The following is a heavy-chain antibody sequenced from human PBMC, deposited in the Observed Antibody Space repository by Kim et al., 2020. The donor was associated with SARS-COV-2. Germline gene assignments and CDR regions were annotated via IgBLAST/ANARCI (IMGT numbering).Heavy chain of an antibody. CDR1: GGSISSYY. D-gene: IGHD6-6*01. V-gene: IGHV4-59*08. Sequence: SETLSLTCTVSGGSISSYYWSWIRQPPGKGLEWIGYIYYSGSTNYNPSLKSRVTISVDTSKNQFSLKLSSVTAADTAVYYCARHWGRSSSAGRAYGMDVWGQGTTVTVSS. J-gene: IGHJ6*02. CDR3: ARHWGRSSSAGRAYGMDV. CDR2: IYYSGST.